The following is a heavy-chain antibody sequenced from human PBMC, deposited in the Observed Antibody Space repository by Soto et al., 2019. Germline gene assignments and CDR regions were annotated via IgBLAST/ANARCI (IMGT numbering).Heavy chain of an antibody. J-gene: IGHJ4*02. CDR3: ARVGYYDSSGYYATSNNFDY. CDR1: GGSISSGGYY. D-gene: IGHD3-22*01. Sequence: SETLSLTCTVSGGSISSGGYYWSWIRQHPGKGLEWIGYIYYSGSTYYNPSLKSRVTISVDTSKNQFSLKLSSVTAADTAVYYCARVGYYDSSGYYATSNNFDYWGQGTLVTVSS. CDR2: IYYSGST. V-gene: IGHV4-31*03.